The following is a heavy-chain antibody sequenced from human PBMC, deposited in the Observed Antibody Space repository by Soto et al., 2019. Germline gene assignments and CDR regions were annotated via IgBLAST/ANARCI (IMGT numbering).Heavy chain of an antibody. Sequence: QVQLVESGGGVVQPGRSLRLSCAASGFTFSSYGMHWVRQAPGKGLEWVAVIWYDGSNKYYADSVKGRFTISRDNSKNPLYLQMNSLRAEDTAVYYCAREGYCSSTSCYIRHYYYGMDVWGQGTTVTVSS. CDR3: AREGYCSSTSCYIRHYYYGMDV. D-gene: IGHD2-2*02. CDR2: IWYDGSNK. V-gene: IGHV3-33*01. J-gene: IGHJ6*02. CDR1: GFTFSSYG.